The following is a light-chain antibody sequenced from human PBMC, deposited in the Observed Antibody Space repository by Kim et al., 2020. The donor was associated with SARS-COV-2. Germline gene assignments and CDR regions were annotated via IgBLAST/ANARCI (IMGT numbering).Light chain of an antibody. CDR3: QQNYHTPGT. Sequence: ASVGDRVTITCRASQSINNYLNWYQQKPGKAPKLLISATSALQRGVPSRFSGTGSGTEFVLTISPLQPEDFATYYCQQNYHTPGTFGQGTKVDIK. CDR1: QSINNY. CDR2: ATS. J-gene: IGKJ1*01. V-gene: IGKV1-39*01.